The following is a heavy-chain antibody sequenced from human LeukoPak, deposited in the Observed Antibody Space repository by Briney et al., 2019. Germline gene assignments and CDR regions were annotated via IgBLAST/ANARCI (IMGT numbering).Heavy chain of an antibody. CDR1: GCTFSSYA. CDR3: ARYGHHYYFSSGYYFDP. CDR2: IIPNFGTA. Sequence: GASVKVSCKASGCTFSSYAISWVRQAPGQGLEWMGGIIPNFGTANYAQKFQGRVTITADESTSTAYMERSSLRSEDTAVYYCARYGHHYYFSSGYYFDPGGRGPGVPVS. V-gene: IGHV1-69*13. D-gene: IGHD3-22*01. J-gene: IGHJ5*02.